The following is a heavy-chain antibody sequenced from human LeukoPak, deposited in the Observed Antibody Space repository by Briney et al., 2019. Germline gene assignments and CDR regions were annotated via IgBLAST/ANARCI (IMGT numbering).Heavy chain of an antibody. D-gene: IGHD3-10*01. V-gene: IGHV1-58*01. Sequence: ASVKVSCKASGFTFTSSAVQWVRQARGQRLEWIGWIVVGSGNTNYAQKFQERVTITRDMSTSTAYMELSSLRSEDTAVYYCAAGQGPVLLYGPRGFDPWGQGTLVTVSS. CDR2: IVVGSGNT. CDR3: AAGQGPVLLYGPRGFDP. CDR1: GFTFTSSA. J-gene: IGHJ5*02.